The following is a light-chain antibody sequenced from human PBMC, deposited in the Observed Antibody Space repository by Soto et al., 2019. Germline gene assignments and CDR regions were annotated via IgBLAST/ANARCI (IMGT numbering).Light chain of an antibody. J-gene: IGKJ3*01. CDR2: AAS. V-gene: IGKV1-27*01. CDR1: QGISNY. Sequence: DIQMTQSPSSLSASVGDRVTITCRASQGISNYLAWYQQKPGKVPKRLIYAASTLQLGVPSRFSGSGSGTAFTHTISGLLPKDVATYYCQKQNSAPLTFGTGNKVDIK. CDR3: QKQNSAPLT.